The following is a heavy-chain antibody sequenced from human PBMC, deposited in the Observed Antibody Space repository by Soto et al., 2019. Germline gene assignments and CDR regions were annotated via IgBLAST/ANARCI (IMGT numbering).Heavy chain of an antibody. CDR2: INHSGST. V-gene: IGHV4-34*01. CDR3: ARAALYSGSYGWPARDYYYYGMDV. CDR1: GGSFSGYY. D-gene: IGHD1-26*01. Sequence: PSETLSLTCAVYGGSFSGYYWSWIRQPPGKGLEWIGEINHSGSTNYNPSLKSRVTISVDTSKNQFSLKLSSVTAADTAVYYCARAALYSGSYGWPARDYYYYGMDVWGQGTTVTVSS. J-gene: IGHJ6*02.